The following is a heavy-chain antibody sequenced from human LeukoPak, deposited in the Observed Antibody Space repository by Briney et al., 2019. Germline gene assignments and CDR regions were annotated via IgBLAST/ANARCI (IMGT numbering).Heavy chain of an antibody. D-gene: IGHD2-2*01. CDR2: ISTSSTYI. Sequence: GGSLRLSCAASGFTFSSYSMNWVRQAPGKGLEWVSSISTSSTYIDYADSMKGRFTISRDNAKKSLYLQMNSLRAEDTAVYYCMRDSYCSSTSCYRGHFDSWGQGTLVTVSS. CDR3: MRDSYCSSTSCYRGHFDS. J-gene: IGHJ4*02. V-gene: IGHV3-21*01. CDR1: GFTFSSYS.